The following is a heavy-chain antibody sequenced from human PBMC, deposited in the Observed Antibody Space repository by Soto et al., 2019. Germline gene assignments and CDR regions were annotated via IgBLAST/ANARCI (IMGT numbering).Heavy chain of an antibody. CDR2: IIPIFGTA. CDR3: ATDYDSSGYSKYYFDY. V-gene: IGHV1-69*06. J-gene: IGHJ4*02. D-gene: IGHD3-22*01. Sequence: QVQLVQSGAEVKKPGSSVKVSCKASGGTFSSYALSWVRQAPGQGLEWMGGIIPIFGTANYAQKFQGRVTITADKSTSTAYMELSSLRSEDTAVYYCATDYDSSGYSKYYFDYWGQGTLVTVSS. CDR1: GGTFSSYA.